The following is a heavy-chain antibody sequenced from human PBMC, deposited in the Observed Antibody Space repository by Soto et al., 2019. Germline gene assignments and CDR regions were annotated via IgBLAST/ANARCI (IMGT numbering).Heavy chain of an antibody. CDR2: IWYDGSNK. J-gene: IGHJ6*02. CDR3: ARDLDTAMEPDYYYGMDV. V-gene: IGHV3-33*01. Sequence: GGSLRLSCAASGFTFSSYGMHWVRQAPGKGLEWVAVIWYDGSNKYYADSVKGRFTISRDNSKNTLYLQMNSLRAEDTAVYYCARDLDTAMEPDYYYGMDVWGQGTTVTVSS. CDR1: GFTFSSYG. D-gene: IGHD5-18*01.